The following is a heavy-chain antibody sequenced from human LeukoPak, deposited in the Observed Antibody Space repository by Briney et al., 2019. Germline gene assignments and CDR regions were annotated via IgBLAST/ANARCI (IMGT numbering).Heavy chain of an antibody. CDR2: ISTYNGNT. Sequence: GASVKVSCKSSGGTFSSYAIRWVRQAPGQGLEWMGLISTYNGNTNYAQKLQGRVTMTTDTSTSTAYMELRSMRSDDTAVYYCARDGRYYDSSGNPSGDWGQGTLVTVSS. V-gene: IGHV1-18*01. J-gene: IGHJ4*02. D-gene: IGHD3-22*01. CDR1: GGTFSSYA. CDR3: ARDGRYYDSSGNPSGD.